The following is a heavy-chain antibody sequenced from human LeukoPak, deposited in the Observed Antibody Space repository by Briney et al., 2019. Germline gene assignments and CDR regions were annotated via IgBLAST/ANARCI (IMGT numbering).Heavy chain of an antibody. Sequence: SETLSLTCAVYGGSFSGYYWSWIRQPPGKGLEWIGEINHSGSTNYNPSLKSRVTISVDTSKNQFSLKLSSVTAADTAVYYCARGDYYDSTRSSAFDIWGQGTMVTVSS. J-gene: IGHJ3*02. D-gene: IGHD3-22*01. V-gene: IGHV4-34*01. CDR3: ARGDYYDSTRSSAFDI. CDR2: INHSGST. CDR1: GGSFSGYY.